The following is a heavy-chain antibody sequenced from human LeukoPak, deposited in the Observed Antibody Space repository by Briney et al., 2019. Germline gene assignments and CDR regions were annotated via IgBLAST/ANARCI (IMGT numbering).Heavy chain of an antibody. J-gene: IGHJ5*02. D-gene: IGHD3-10*01. CDR2: IYYSGST. CDR1: GGSISSGGYY. CDR3: ARDRSREGTYGSGSYFPGWFDP. Sequence: SETLSLTCTVSGGSISSGGYYWSWIRQHPGKGLEWIGYIYYSGSTYYNPSLKSRVTISVDTSKNQFSVKLTSVTAADTAVYYCARDRSREGTYGSGSYFPGWFDPWGQGTLVTVSS. V-gene: IGHV4-31*03.